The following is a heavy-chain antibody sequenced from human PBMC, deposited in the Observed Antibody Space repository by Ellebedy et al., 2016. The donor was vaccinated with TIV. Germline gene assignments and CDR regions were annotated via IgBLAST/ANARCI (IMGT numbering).Heavy chain of an antibody. Sequence: GESLKISCAVSRFTLSNYWMSWVRQAPGKGLEWVANIKPDGSEKYYVDSVKGRFTISRDNAKNSLYLQMDSLRGDDTAVYYCARDQGIHLYDETWGQGTLVTVSS. V-gene: IGHV3-7*01. CDR1: RFTLSNYW. J-gene: IGHJ5*02. CDR3: ARDQGIHLYDET. D-gene: IGHD5-18*01. CDR2: IKPDGSEK.